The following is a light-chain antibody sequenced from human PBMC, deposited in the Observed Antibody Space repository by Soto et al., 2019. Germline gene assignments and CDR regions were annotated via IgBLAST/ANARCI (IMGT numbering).Light chain of an antibody. CDR2: GAS. J-gene: IGKJ5*01. V-gene: IGKV3-20*01. CDR3: QQYTGPPTT. Sequence: EIVMTQSPGTLSLSPGETATLSCRASESISDYLAWFQQKRGQAPRLLIYGASTRAAGIPDRFSGSGSGTDFTLTITRLEPEDSAVYFCQQYTGPPTTFGQGTRLENK. CDR1: ESISDY.